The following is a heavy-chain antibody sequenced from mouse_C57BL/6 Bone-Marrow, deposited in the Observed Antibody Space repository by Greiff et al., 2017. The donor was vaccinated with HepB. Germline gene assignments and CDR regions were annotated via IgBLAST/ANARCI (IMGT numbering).Heavy chain of an antibody. CDR3: ASLYYYGTWYFDV. CDR2: IDPSDSYT. V-gene: IGHV1-50*01. D-gene: IGHD1-1*01. J-gene: IGHJ1*03. CDR1: GYTFTSYW. Sequence: QVQLQQPGAELVKPGASVKLSCKASGYTFTSYWMQWVKQRPGQGLEWIGEIDPSDSYTNYNQKFKGKATLTVDTSSSTAYMQLSSLTSEDSAVYYCASLYYYGTWYFDVWGTGTTVTVSS.